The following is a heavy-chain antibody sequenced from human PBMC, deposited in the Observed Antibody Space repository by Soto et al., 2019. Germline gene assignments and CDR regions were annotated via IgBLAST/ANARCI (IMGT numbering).Heavy chain of an antibody. J-gene: IGHJ4*02. CDR1: GFTFSSYW. V-gene: IGHV3-74*01. CDR3: ARIVGAN. CDR2: INGDGTIT. D-gene: IGHD1-26*01. Sequence: EVQLVESGGGLVQPGGSLRLSCAASGFTFSSYWMHWVRQAPGKGLVWVSRINGDGTITNYVDSVKGRFTISRDNAKNTLYLQMNSLRAEDTSVYYCARIVGANWGQGTLVTVSS.